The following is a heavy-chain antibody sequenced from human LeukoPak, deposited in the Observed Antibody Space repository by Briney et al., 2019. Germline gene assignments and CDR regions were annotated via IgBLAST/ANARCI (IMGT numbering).Heavy chain of an antibody. CDR3: ARDLMSSRKGFDP. J-gene: IGHJ5*02. D-gene: IGHD3-16*02. CDR2: INTEGSST. V-gene: IGHV3-74*01. Sequence: PGGSLRLSCAASGFTFSNFWMHWVRQAPGKGLVWVSRINTEGSSTSYADSVKGRFTISRDNAKNTLYLQMNSLRAEDTAVYYCARDLMSSRKGFDPWGQGTLVTVS. CDR1: GFTFSNFW.